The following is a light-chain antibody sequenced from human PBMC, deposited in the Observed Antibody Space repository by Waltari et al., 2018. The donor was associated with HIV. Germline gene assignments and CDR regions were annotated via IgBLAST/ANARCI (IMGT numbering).Light chain of an antibody. J-gene: IGLJ3*02. Sequence: QSALPRPDPVSGYPAQSFTISCSGTTQDSGTYAPVPLYQQHPGKAPKLIIFAVNNRPSGISDRFSGSKSANVASLSISGLQAADEADYYCRSYSRTNTWVFGGGTRLTVL. CDR1: TQDSGTYAP. CDR3: RSYSRTNTWV. CDR2: AVN. V-gene: IGLV2-14*01.